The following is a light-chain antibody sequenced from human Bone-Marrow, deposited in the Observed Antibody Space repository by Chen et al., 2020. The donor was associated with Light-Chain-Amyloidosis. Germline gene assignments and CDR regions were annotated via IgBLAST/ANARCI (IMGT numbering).Light chain of an antibody. CDR1: NIGSTS. CDR3: QVWDRSSDRPV. V-gene: IGLV3-21*02. Sequence: SYVLTQPSSVSVAPGQTATLSCGGTNIGSTSVHWYQQTPGQAPLLVVYDDSDRPSGIPERLSSSNSGNTATLTISRVEAGDEADYYCQVWDRSSDRPVFGGGTKLTVL. CDR2: DDS. J-gene: IGLJ3*02.